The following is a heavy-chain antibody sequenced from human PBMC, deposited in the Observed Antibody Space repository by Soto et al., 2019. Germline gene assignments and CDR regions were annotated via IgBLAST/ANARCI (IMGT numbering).Heavy chain of an antibody. J-gene: IGHJ4*02. V-gene: IGHV3-30*18. D-gene: IGHD4-17*01. CDR3: ANLYYGDNFDY. CDR2: ISYDGSNK. CDR1: GFTFSSYG. Sequence: PGGSLRLSCAASGFTFSSYGMHWVRQAPGKGLEWVAVISYDGSNKYYADSVKGRFTISRDNSKNTLYLQMNSLRAEDTAVYYCANLYYGDNFDYWGQGTLVTVSS.